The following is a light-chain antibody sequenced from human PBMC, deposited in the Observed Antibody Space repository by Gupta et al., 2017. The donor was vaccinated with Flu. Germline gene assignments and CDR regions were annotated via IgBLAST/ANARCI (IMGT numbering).Light chain of an antibody. CDR3: VLYMGSGMWV. J-gene: IGLJ3*02. CDR2: RTN. Sequence: QPVVTQAPSFSVSPGGTVTLTCGLSSGSVATSYYPSWYQQTPGQAPRTLIYRTNTRSAGVPDRFSGSILGKQAALTIPGAQADEESDYYCVLYMGSGMWVFGGGTKRTVL. CDR1: SGSVATSYY. V-gene: IGLV8-61*01.